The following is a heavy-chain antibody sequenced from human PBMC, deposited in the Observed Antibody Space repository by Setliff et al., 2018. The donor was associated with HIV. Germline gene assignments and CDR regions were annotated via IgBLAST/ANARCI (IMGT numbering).Heavy chain of an antibody. J-gene: IGHJ4*01. CDR2: ISWNSGNI. CDR1: GFTFDDYA. D-gene: IGHD3-3*01. V-gene: IGHV3-9*03. Sequence: PGGSLRLSCAASGFTFDDYAMHWVRPVPGKGLEWVSGISWNSGNIGYADSVKGRFTISRDNAKNSLYLQMNRLRAEDMAVYYCARDRLSDGVVMADYWGQGTQVTVSS. CDR3: ARDRLSDGVVMADY.